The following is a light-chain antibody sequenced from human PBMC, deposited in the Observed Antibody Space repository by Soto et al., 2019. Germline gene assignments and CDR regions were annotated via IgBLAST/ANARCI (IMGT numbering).Light chain of an antibody. J-gene: IGKJ2*01. CDR2: ATS. CDR1: QTISSW. V-gene: IGKV1-5*01. CDR3: QQSYSNPYT. Sequence: DIQMTQSPSNLSGSVGDRFTITCRASQTISSWLAWYQQKPGKAPKLLIYATSTLQSGVPSRLGGSGYGTELTITISSLKTDDFEAYYCQQSYSNPYTFGQGTKVDIK.